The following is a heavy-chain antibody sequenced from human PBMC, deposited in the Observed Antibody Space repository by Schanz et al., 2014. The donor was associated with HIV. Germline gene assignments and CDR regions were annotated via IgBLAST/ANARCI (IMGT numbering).Heavy chain of an antibody. Sequence: QVQLVESGGGVVQPGRSLRLSCAVSGFTFSNYAMHWVRQAPGKGLEWVAGMSHDGFSKYFADSVKGRLTISRDNSKNTLYLQMNNVSAEDTAVYYCARGSWFSSAWYDDYYYYDVDVWGQGTTVTVSS. V-gene: IGHV3-30-3*01. J-gene: IGHJ6*02. CDR3: ARGSWFSSAWYDDYYYYDVDV. D-gene: IGHD6-19*01. CDR2: MSHDGFSK. CDR1: GFTFSNYA.